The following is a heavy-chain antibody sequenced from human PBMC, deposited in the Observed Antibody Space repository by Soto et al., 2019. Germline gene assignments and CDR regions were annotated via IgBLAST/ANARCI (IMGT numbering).Heavy chain of an antibody. CDR1: GDSVCNSGYY. CDR2: VWFSGSK. CDR3: ARGSSWQGRDWFEP. D-gene: IGHD6-6*01. V-gene: IGHV4-39*01. J-gene: IGHJ5*02. Sequence: SETLSLTCTVSGDSVCNSGYYCGWIRQSPGNRLGWIGRVWFSGSKYYNPSLRSRVTFPADTSKTLSSLNLRSVTAADTAVYYCARGSSWQGRDWFEPRGQRSLLAVAS.